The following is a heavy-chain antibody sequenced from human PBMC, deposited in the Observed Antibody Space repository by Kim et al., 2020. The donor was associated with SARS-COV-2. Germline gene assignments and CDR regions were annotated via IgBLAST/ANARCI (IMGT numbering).Heavy chain of an antibody. J-gene: IGHJ4*02. CDR1: GYTFDDSA. CDR3: AREREKRDYDSWSGWYYFDY. CDR2: INTNTGNP. V-gene: IGHV7-4-1*02. D-gene: IGHD3-3*01. Sequence: ASVKVSCRASGYTFDDSALNWVRQAPGQGLQWMGWINTNTGNPTYAQGFTGRVVFSLDTSVSTAYLEITSLKAEDTAVYYCAREREKRDYDSWSGWYYFDYWGQGTLVTVS.